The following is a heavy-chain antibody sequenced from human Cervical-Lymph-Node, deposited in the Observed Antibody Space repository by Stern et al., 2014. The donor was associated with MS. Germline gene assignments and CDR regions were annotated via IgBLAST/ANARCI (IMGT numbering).Heavy chain of an antibody. D-gene: IGHD6-6*01. CDR3: VHGNSRSPFDY. Sequence: QVTLRESGPTLVKPTQTLTLTCTFSGFSLSTSGVGVGWIRQPPGKALEWLALLSWDDEKSYSPSLKSRPTINKETSKTQVVLKRTNWAPGDTATYYCVHGNSRSPFDYWGQGTLVTVSS. CDR1: GFSLSTSGVG. CDR2: LSWDDEK. V-gene: IGHV2-5*02. J-gene: IGHJ4*02.